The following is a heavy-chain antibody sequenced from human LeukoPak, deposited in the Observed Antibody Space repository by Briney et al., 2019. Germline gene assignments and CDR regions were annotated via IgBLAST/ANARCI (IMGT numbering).Heavy chain of an antibody. CDR1: GFTFSSYG. CDR3: AKFIASSSWEGFDY. J-gene: IGHJ4*02. Sequence: QTGGSLRLSCAASGFTFSSYGMHWVRQAPGKGLEWVAVISYDGSNKYYADSVKGRFTISRDNSKNTLYLQMNSLRAEDTAVYYCAKFIASSSWEGFDYWGQGTLVTVSS. CDR2: ISYDGSNK. D-gene: IGHD6-13*01. V-gene: IGHV3-30*18.